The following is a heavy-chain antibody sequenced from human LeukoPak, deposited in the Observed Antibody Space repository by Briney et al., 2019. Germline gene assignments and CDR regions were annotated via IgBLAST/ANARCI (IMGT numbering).Heavy chain of an antibody. Sequence: GGSLRLSCAASGFTFSSYGMSWVRQAPGKGLEWVSAISGSGGSTYYADSVKGRSTISRDNSKNTLYLQMNSLRAEDTAVYYCARDRDPGYNDSSGYRRVNAFDIWGQGTMVTVSS. CDR2: ISGSGGST. D-gene: IGHD3-22*01. J-gene: IGHJ3*02. V-gene: IGHV3-23*01. CDR1: GFTFSSYG. CDR3: ARDRDPGYNDSSGYRRVNAFDI.